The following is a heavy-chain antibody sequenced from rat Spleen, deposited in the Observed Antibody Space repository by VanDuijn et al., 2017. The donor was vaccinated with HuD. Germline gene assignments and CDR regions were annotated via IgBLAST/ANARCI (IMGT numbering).Heavy chain of an antibody. V-gene: IGHV2-30*01. CDR3: ARGNSGYDY. D-gene: IGHD4-3*01. J-gene: IGHJ2*01. CDR2: IWTGGST. CDR1: GFSLTSYN. Sequence: QVQLKESGPGLVQPSQTLSLTCTVSGFSLTSYNVHWVRQPTGKGLEWMGVIWTGGSTDYNSALKSRLSISRDTSKSQVFLKMNSLQTEDIATYYCARGNSGYDYWGQGVMVTVSS.